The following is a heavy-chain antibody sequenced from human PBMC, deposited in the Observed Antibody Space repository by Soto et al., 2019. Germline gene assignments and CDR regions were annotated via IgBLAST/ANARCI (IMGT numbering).Heavy chain of an antibody. CDR3: ATDDYGIFPY. CDR2: IDPRSGGT. Sequence: SVKVSCKASGYTFTSYGISWVRQAPGQGLEWMGWIDPRSGGTDYEQKFQGRVTMTRDTSISTVYMDLSGLTSDDTALYYCATDDYGIFPYWGQGSLVTVSS. D-gene: IGHD3-10*01. J-gene: IGHJ4*02. V-gene: IGHV1-2*02. CDR1: GYTFTSYG.